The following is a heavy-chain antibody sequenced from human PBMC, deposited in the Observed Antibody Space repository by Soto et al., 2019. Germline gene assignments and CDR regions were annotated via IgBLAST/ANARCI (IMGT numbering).Heavy chain of an antibody. V-gene: IGHV6-1*01. J-gene: IGHJ3*02. CDR1: GDSVSSNSAA. CDR2: TYYRSKWYN. CDR3: ATGYCSSTSCPDAFDI. Sequence: PSQTLSLTCAISGDSVSSNSAAWNWIRQSPSRGLEWLGRTYYRSKWYNDYAVSVKSRITINPDTSKNQFSLQLNSVTPEDTAVYYCATGYCSSTSCPDAFDIWGQGTMVTVSS. D-gene: IGHD2-2*01.